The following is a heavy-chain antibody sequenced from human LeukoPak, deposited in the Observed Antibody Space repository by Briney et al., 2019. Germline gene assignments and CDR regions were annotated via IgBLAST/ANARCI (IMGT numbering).Heavy chain of an antibody. CDR2: IIPIFGTA. CDR3: ARDYGANIAFDI. Sequence: SVKVSCKASGGTFSSYAISWVRQAPGQGLEWMGGIIPIFGTANYAQKFQGRVTITADKSTSTAYMELSSLRSEDTAVYYCARDYGANIAFDIWGQGTMVTVSS. J-gene: IGHJ3*02. D-gene: IGHD2/OR15-2a*01. V-gene: IGHV1-69*06. CDR1: GGTFSSYA.